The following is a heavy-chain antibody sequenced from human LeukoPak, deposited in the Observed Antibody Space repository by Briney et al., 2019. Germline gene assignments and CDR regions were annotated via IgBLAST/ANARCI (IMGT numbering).Heavy chain of an antibody. CDR3: ARVEAVATIGYYFNY. Sequence: GGPLRLSCAASGFTVSSNYMSWVRQAPGKGLEWVSVIYSGGSTYYADSVKGRFTISRDNSKNTLYLQMNSLRAEDTAVFYCARVEAVATIGYYFNYWGQGTLVTVSS. D-gene: IGHD5-24*01. J-gene: IGHJ4*02. CDR1: GFTVSSNY. V-gene: IGHV3-53*01. CDR2: IYSGGST.